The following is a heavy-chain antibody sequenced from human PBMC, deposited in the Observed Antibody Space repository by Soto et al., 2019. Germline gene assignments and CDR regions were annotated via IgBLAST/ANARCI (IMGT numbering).Heavy chain of an antibody. Sequence: SETLSLTCTVSGGSISSSYWSWIRQPPGKGLEWIGYIYYSGSTYYNPSLKSRVTISVDTSKNQFSLKLSSVAAADTAVYYCARVRYSSSLWGQGTLVTVSS. CDR3: ARVRYSSSL. V-gene: IGHV4-59*12. CDR2: IYYSGST. J-gene: IGHJ4*02. D-gene: IGHD6-13*01. CDR1: GGSISSSY.